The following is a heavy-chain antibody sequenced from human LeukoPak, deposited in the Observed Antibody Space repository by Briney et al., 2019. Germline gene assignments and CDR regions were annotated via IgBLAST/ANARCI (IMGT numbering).Heavy chain of an antibody. D-gene: IGHD3-10*01. CDR3: AKDASRGFGDSVPLRFDY. CDR1: GFTFSSYA. Sequence: GGSLRLSCAASGFTFSSYAMSWVRQAPGKGLEWVSAISGSGGSTYYADSVKGRFTISRDNSKNTLYLQMHSLRAEDTAVYYCAKDASRGFGDSVPLRFDYWGQGTLVTVSS. CDR2: ISGSGGST. J-gene: IGHJ4*02. V-gene: IGHV3-23*01.